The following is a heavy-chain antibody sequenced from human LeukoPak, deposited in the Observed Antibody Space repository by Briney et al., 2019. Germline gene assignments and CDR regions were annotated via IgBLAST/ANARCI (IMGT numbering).Heavy chain of an antibody. CDR1: GGSISSYY. V-gene: IGHV4-59*08. D-gene: IGHD6-13*01. J-gene: IGHJ4*02. CDR3: ARLYSSSWDYYFDY. Sequence: SETLSLTCTVSGGSISSYYWSWIRQPPGKGLEWIGYIYYSGSTNSNPSLKSRVTISVDTSKNQFSLKLSSVTAADTAVYYCARLYSSSWDYYFDYWGQGTLVTVSS. CDR2: IYYSGST.